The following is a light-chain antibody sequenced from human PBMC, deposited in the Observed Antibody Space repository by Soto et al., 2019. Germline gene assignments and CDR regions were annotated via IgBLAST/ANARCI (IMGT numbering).Light chain of an antibody. CDR2: AAS. Sequence: EIVLTQSPGALSLSPGERATLSCRASQSVRSSSFAWYQQKPGQAPRLLIYAASTRATGIPDRFSGSGSGTDFTLTISRLEPEDFAVYYCQQYQFGTSQAFXQGTKVDIK. CDR3: QQYQFGTSQA. CDR1: QSVRSSS. V-gene: IGKV3-20*01. J-gene: IGKJ1*01.